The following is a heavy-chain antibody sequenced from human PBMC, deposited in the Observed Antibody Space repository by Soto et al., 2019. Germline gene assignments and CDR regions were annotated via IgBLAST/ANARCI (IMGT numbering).Heavy chain of an antibody. CDR1: GGTFSSYA. Sequence: SVKVSCKASGGTFSSYAISWVRQAPGQGLEWMGGIIPIFGTANYAQKFQGRVTITADKSTSTAYMELSSLRSEDTAVYYCARDLLTYYYDSSAYWGWFDPWGQGTLVTVSS. D-gene: IGHD3-22*01. V-gene: IGHV1-69*06. CDR2: IIPIFGTA. CDR3: ARDLLTYYYDSSAYWGWFDP. J-gene: IGHJ5*02.